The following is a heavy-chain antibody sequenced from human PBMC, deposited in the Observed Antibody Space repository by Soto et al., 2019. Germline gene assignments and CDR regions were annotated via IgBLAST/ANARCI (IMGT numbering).Heavy chain of an antibody. CDR1: GFTFNSND. CDR3: VKHQVSLVRGISPFDY. J-gene: IGHJ4*02. Sequence: PGGSLRLSCAVSGFTFNSNDMTWFRQAPGKGLEWVSTISSSGAFTYHADSVRGRLTISRDNSKNTVYLQMNSLRAEDTAVYYCVKHQVSLVRGISPFDYWGQGALVTVSS. D-gene: IGHD3-10*01. V-gene: IGHV3-23*01. CDR2: ISSSGAFT.